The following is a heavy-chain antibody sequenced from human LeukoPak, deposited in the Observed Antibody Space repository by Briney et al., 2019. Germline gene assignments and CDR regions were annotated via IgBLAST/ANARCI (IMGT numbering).Heavy chain of an antibody. CDR2: ISGSGGSI. D-gene: IGHD2-15*01. CDR3: ANSQRRYCVD. V-gene: IGHV3-23*01. J-gene: IGHJ4*02. CDR1: GFTFSSSA. Sequence: GGSLRLSCAASGFTFSSSAMTWGRQAPGKGLEWVSAISGSGGSIYYADSVKGRFTISRDNSKNTLYLEMNSLRAEDTAIYYCANSQRRYCVDWGQGTLVTVSS.